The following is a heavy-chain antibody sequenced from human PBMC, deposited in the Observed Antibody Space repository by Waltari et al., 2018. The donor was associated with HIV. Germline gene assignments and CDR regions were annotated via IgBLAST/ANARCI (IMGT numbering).Heavy chain of an antibody. V-gene: IGHV3-49*04. CDR1: GFTFGDYA. CDR2: IRSKAYGGTT. J-gene: IGHJ4*02. D-gene: IGHD2-2*01. CDR3: TRDHVVVVPAAGGIDY. Sequence: EVQLVESGGGLVQPGRSLRLSCTASGFTFGDYAMSWVRQAPGKGLEWVGVIRSKAYGGTTEYAASVKGRFTISRDDSKSIAYLQMNSLKTEDTAVYYCTRDHVVVVPAAGGIDYWGQGTLVTVSS.